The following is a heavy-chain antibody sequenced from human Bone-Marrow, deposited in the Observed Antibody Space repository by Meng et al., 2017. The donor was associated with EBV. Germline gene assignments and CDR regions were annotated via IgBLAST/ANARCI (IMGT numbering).Heavy chain of an antibody. J-gene: IGHJ4*02. Sequence: QGQLTESGPGLVRPSETLSLTCCVSGGSITNSNWWNWVRQPPGRGLEWIGEIYHSGTTNYNPSRKRRVTISVDKSKNQFSLRFSSVTAADTAVYYCARAGYHRPASEYWGQGTLVTVSS. CDR2: IYHSGTT. V-gene: IGHV4-4*02. D-gene: IGHD2-15*01. CDR3: ARAGYHRPASEY. CDR1: GGSITNSNW.